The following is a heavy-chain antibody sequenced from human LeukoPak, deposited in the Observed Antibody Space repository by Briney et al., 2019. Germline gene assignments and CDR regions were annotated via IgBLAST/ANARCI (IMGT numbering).Heavy chain of an antibody. Sequence: SETLSLTCTVSGGSISSSSYYWGWIRQPPGKGLEWIGSIYHSGSTYYNPSLKSRVTISVDTSKNQFSLKLSSVTAADTAVYYCARGYYYGSGSFDIWGQGTMVTVSS. CDR1: GGSISSSSYY. CDR2: IYHSGST. CDR3: ARGYYYGSGSFDI. V-gene: IGHV4-39*07. J-gene: IGHJ3*02. D-gene: IGHD3-10*01.